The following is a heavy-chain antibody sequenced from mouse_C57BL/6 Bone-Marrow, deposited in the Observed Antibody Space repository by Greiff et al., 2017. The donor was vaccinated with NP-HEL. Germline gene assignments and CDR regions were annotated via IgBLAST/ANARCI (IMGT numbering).Heavy chain of an antibody. V-gene: IGHV1-55*01. D-gene: IGHD1-1*01. CDR3: AREEEVYYGSSVRPAWFAY. CDR2: IYPGSGST. J-gene: IGHJ3*01. Sequence: VQLQQPGAELVKPGASVKMSCKASGYTFTSYWITWVKQRPGQGLEWIGDIYPGSGSTNYNEKFKSKATLTVDTSSSTAYMQHSSLTSEDSAVYYLAREEEVYYGSSVRPAWFAYWGQGTLVTVSA. CDR1: GYTFTSYW.